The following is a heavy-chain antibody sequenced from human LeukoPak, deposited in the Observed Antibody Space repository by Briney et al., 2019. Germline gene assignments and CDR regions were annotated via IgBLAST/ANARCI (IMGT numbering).Heavy chain of an antibody. CDR1: GFTFSSYG. CDR2: ISYDGSNK. J-gene: IGHJ5*02. CDR3: AKDHSIVVLFNWFDP. Sequence: GGSLRLSCAASGFTFSSYGMHWVRQAPGKGLEWVAVISYDGSNKYYADSVKGRFTISRDNSKNTLYLQMNSLRAEDTAVYYCAKDHSIVVLFNWFDPWGQGTLVTVSS. D-gene: IGHD2/OR15-2a*01. V-gene: IGHV3-30*18.